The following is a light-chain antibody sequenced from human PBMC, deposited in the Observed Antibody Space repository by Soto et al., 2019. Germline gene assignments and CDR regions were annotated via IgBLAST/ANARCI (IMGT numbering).Light chain of an antibody. V-gene: IGKV4-1*01. CDR1: QSVLYRSNNKNY. CDR3: QQYYSTPPL. Sequence: DIVMNQTQDSLAVSLGERATINCKSSQSVLYRSNNKNYLAWYQQKPGQPPKLLIYWASTRESGVPDRFSGSGSGTDFTLTISSLQAEDVAVYYCQQYYSTPPLFGQGTRLEIK. CDR2: WAS. J-gene: IGKJ5*01.